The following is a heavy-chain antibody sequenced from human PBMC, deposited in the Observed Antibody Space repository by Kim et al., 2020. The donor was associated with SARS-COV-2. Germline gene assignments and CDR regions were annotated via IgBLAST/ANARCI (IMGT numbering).Heavy chain of an antibody. CDR1: GFSLGDYW. J-gene: IGHJ4*02. CDR3: ARWTSPPYY. Sequence: GGSLRLSCAASGFSLGDYWMNWVRQAPGKGLEWVANIKQDGTDKHYVDSVKGRFTISRDNAKNSLYLQMNSLRAEDTAVYYCARWTSPPYYWGQGTLAT. CDR2: IKQDGTDK. V-gene: IGHV3-7*01. D-gene: IGHD2-2*01.